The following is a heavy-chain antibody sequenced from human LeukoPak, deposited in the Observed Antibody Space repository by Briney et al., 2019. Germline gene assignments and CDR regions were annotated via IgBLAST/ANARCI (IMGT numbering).Heavy chain of an antibody. D-gene: IGHD2-2*01. Sequence: GSLRLSCVASGFTFSSYAMSWVRQAPGMGLEWLSSIKGDSSHISYAESVKGRFTISRDNTKNALFLQMNTLRAEDTAIYYCARGFVPAAFDLWGLGTLVIVSS. CDR1: GFTFSSYA. CDR3: ARGFVPAAFDL. CDR2: IKGDSSHI. V-gene: IGHV3-21*01. J-gene: IGHJ5*02.